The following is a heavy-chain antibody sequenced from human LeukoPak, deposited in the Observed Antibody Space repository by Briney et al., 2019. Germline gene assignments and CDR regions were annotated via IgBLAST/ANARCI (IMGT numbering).Heavy chain of an antibody. J-gene: IGHJ5*02. D-gene: IGHD2-2*01. Sequence: GGSLRLSCAASGFTFSNYAMSWVRQAPGKGLEWVSTISGSGGSTYYADSVKRRFTISRDNSKNTLYLQMNSLIAGDTAVYYCAKARSTSWEIWFDPWGQGTLVTVSS. CDR3: AKARSTSWEIWFDP. V-gene: IGHV3-23*01. CDR1: GFTFSNYA. CDR2: ISGSGGST.